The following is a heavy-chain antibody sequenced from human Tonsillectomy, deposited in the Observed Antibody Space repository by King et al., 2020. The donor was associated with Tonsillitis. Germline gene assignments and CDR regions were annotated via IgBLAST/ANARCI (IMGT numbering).Heavy chain of an antibody. V-gene: IGHV4-39*01. D-gene: IGHD2-15*01. CDR2: MYYSGTI. J-gene: IGHJ4*02. CDR3: ARSASGSFDY. CDR1: GGSISSSDHY. Sequence: LQLQESGPGVVKPSETLSLTCTVSGGSISSSDHYWAWIRQPPGKGLEWIGYMYYSGTIFYNPSLKSRITISGGTSANRFSLKLSSVTAADAAVYFCARSASGSFDYWGQGALVTVSS.